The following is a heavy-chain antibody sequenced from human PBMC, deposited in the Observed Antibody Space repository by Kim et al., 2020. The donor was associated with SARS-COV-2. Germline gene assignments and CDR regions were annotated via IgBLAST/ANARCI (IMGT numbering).Heavy chain of an antibody. Sequence: SETLSLTCTVSGGSISSSSYYWGWIRQPPGKGLEWIGSIYYSGSTYYNPSLKSRVTISVDTSKNQFSLKLSSVTAADTAVYYCATLPSCSSTSCPDYWGQGTLVTVSS. D-gene: IGHD2-2*01. CDR1: GGSISSSSYY. V-gene: IGHV4-39*07. J-gene: IGHJ4*02. CDR2: IYYSGST. CDR3: ATLPSCSSTSCPDY.